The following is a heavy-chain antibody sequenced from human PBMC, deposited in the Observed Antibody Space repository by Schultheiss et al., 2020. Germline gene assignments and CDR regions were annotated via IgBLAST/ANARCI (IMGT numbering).Heavy chain of an antibody. Sequence: GGSLRLSCAASGFTFSSYAMSWVRQAPGKGLEWVSAISGSGGSTYYADSVKGRFTISRDNSKNTLYLQMNSLRAEDTAVYYCAKVLLLWFGEFNAFDIWGQGTMVTVSS. CDR3: AKVLLLWFGEFNAFDI. D-gene: IGHD3-10*01. V-gene: IGHV3-23*01. J-gene: IGHJ3*02. CDR1: GFTFSSYA. CDR2: ISGSGGST.